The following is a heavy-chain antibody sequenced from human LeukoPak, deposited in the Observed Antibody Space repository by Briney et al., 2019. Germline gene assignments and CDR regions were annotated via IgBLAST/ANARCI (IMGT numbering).Heavy chain of an antibody. CDR3: AREYCSGSSCYSDFGWGYYYYGMDV. D-gene: IGHD2-15*01. V-gene: IGHV3-30-3*01. CDR1: GLTFSSYA. CDR2: ISYDGSNK. J-gene: IGHJ6*02. Sequence: GGSLRLSCAASGLTFSSYAMHWVRRAPGKGLEWVTVISYDGSNKYYADSVKGRFTISRDNSKNTLYLQMNSLRAEDTAVYYCAREYCSGSSCYSDFGWGYYYYGMDVWGQGTTVTVSS.